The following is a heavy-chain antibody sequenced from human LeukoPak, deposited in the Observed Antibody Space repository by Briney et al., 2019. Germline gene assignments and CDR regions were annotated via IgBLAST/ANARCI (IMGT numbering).Heavy chain of an antibody. J-gene: IGHJ5*02. CDR1: GGSISSSSYY. CDR3: AREKGYSSSWFDP. CDR2: IYTSGST. Sequence: PSETLSLTCTVSGGSISSSSYYWGWIRQPPGKGLEWIGRIYTSGSTNYNPSLKSRVTISVDTSKNQFSLKLSSVTAADTAVYYCAREKGYSSSWFDPWGQGTLVTVSS. V-gene: IGHV4-61*02. D-gene: IGHD6-13*01.